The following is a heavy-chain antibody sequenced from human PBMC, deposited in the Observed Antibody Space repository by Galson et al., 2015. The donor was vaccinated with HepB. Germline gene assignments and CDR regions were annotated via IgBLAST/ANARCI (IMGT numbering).Heavy chain of an antibody. Sequence: SLRLSCAASGFTFSSYAMHWVRQAPGKGLEWVAVISYDGSNKYYADSVKGRFTISRDNSKNTLYLQMNSLRAEDTAVYYCARDDYGGNGDYWGQGTLVTVSS. D-gene: IGHD4-23*01. J-gene: IGHJ4*02. CDR1: GFTFSSYA. CDR2: ISYDGSNK. CDR3: ARDDYGGNGDY. V-gene: IGHV3-30*04.